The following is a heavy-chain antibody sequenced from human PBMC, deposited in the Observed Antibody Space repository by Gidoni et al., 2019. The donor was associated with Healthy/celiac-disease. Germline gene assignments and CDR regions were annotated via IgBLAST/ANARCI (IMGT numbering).Heavy chain of an antibody. Sequence: EVQLLESGGGLVQPGGSLRLSCAASGFTFSSYAMSWVRQAPGKGLEWVSAISGSGGSTYYADSVKGRFTISRDNSKNTLYLQMNSLRAEDTAVYYCAKDRIVVVPAAIARDAFDIWGQGTMVTVSS. CDR1: GFTFSSYA. D-gene: IGHD2-2*02. CDR3: AKDRIVVVPAAIARDAFDI. J-gene: IGHJ3*02. CDR2: ISGSGGST. V-gene: IGHV3-23*01.